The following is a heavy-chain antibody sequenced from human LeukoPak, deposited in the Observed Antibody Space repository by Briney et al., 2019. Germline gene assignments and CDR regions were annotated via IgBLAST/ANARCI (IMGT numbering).Heavy chain of an antibody. CDR1: GFIFSTYG. CDR2: IRHDGSIK. J-gene: IGHJ4*02. V-gene: IGHV3-30*02. CDR3: AKDSLADIDY. Sequence: GGSLRLSCAASGFIFSTYGMYWVRQAPGKGLEWVAFIRHDGSIKNYADSVKGRSTISRDNSKNTLYLQMNSLKAEDTAVYYCAKDSLADIDYWGQGTLVTVSS. D-gene: IGHD3-16*01.